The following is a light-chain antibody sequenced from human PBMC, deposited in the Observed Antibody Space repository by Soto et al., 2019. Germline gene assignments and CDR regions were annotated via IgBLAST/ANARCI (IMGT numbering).Light chain of an antibody. V-gene: IGKV3-15*01. CDR3: QQYNNWPLT. Sequence: EIVMTQSPARLSVSPGERATLSCRASQSISRNLAWYQQKPGQAPRLLIYAASTRATGLPARFSGSGSGTEFTLTISSLQSEDFAVYSCQQYNNWPLTFGQRTKV. CDR2: AAS. CDR1: QSISRN. J-gene: IGKJ1*01.